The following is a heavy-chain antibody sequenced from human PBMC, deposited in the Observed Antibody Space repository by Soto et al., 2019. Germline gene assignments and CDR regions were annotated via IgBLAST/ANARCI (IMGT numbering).Heavy chain of an antibody. CDR3: ARGGSSWYVDY. J-gene: IGHJ4*02. V-gene: IGHV4-59*01. Sequence: RSLTCTVSGGSIRSYYWSWIRQPPGKGLEWIGYIYYSGSTNYNPSLKSRVTISVDTSKNRFSLKLSSVTAADTAVYYCARGGSSWYVDYWGQGTLVTVSS. CDR2: IYYSGST. CDR1: GGSIRSYY. D-gene: IGHD6-13*01.